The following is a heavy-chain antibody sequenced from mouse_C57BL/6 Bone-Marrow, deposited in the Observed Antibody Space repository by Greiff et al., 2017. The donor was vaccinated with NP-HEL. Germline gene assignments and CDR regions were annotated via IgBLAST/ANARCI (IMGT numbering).Heavy chain of an antibody. CDR1: GYTFTSYW. V-gene: IGHV1-61*01. J-gene: IGHJ4*01. CDR3: ARPGDYYAMDY. Sequence: QVQLQQPGAELVRPGSSVKLSCKASGYTFTSYWMDWVKQRPGQGLEWIGNIYPSDSETHYNQKFKDKATLTVDKSSSTAYMQLSSLTSEDSAVYYCARPGDYYAMDYWGQGTSVTVS. CDR2: IYPSDSET. D-gene: IGHD4-1*01.